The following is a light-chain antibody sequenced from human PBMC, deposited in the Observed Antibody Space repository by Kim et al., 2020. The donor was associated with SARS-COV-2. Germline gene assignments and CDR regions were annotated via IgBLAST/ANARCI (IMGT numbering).Light chain of an antibody. CDR2: AAS. CDR1: QSIISY. Sequence: DIEMTQSPSSLSASVGDRVTITCRASQSIISYLNWYQQKPVQAPKLLIYAASSLQSGVPSRFSGSGSGTDFPHTISSLQPEDFATYYIQQSYSTPRTFGGGTKVDIK. J-gene: IGKJ4*01. CDR3: QQSYSTPRT. V-gene: IGKV1-39*01.